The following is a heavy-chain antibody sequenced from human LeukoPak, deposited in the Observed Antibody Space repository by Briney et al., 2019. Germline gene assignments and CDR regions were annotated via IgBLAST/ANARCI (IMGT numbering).Heavy chain of an antibody. CDR3: ARSSSGSGGYYMDV. CDR1: GFTFSSYW. CDR2: IKQDGSEK. J-gene: IGHJ6*03. D-gene: IGHD1-26*01. Sequence: SGGSLRLSCAASGFTFSSYWMSWVRQAPGKGLEWVANIKQDGSEKYYVDSVKGRFTISRVNAKNSLYLQMNSLRAEDTAVYYCARSSSGSGGYYMDVWGKGTTVTVSS. V-gene: IGHV3-7*01.